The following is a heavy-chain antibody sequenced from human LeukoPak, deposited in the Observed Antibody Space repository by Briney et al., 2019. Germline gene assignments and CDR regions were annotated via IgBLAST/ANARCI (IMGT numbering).Heavy chain of an antibody. CDR2: INWNGGST. D-gene: IGHD3-10*01. J-gene: IGHJ4*02. Sequence: GGSLRLSCAASGFTFDDYGMSWVRQAPGKGLEWVSGINWNGGSTGFADSVKGRFTISRDNAKNSLYLQMNSLRAEDTALYYCARDYYGSRSYYLFSGYWGQGTLVTVSS. V-gene: IGHV3-20*04. CDR3: ARDYYGSRSYYLFSGY. CDR1: GFTFDDYG.